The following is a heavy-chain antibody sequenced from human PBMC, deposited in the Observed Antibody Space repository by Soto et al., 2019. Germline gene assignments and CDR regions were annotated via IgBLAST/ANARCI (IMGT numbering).Heavy chain of an antibody. CDR1: GYTFTDYY. Sequence: GASVKVSCKASGYTFTDYYIHWVRQAPGQGLEWMGWIYPRSGTTNIAQKFQGRVTVTRDTSISTSYVELSSPTSDDTAVYYCASDFALFVLPSHSGMDAWGKGPTVTVSS. CDR2: IYPRSGTT. V-gene: IGHV1-2*02. D-gene: IGHD2-21*01. CDR3: ASDFALFVLPSHSGMDA. J-gene: IGHJ6*04.